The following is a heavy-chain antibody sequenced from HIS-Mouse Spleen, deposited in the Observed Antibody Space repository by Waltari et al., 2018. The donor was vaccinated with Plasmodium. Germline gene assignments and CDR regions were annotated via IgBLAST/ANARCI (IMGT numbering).Heavy chain of an antibody. CDR2: ISSSSSYI. CDR3: AREDILTGYYNDYWYFDL. J-gene: IGHJ2*01. V-gene: IGHV3-21*01. CDR1: GLTFSSYS. Sequence: EVQLVESGGGLVKPGGSLRLSCAASGLTFSSYSMNWVRPAPVKGLGVCLTISSSSSYIDDADSVKGRFTIYRDKAKNSLYLQMNSLGAEDTAVYYCAREDILTGYYNDYWYFDLWGRGTLVTVSS. D-gene: IGHD3-9*01.